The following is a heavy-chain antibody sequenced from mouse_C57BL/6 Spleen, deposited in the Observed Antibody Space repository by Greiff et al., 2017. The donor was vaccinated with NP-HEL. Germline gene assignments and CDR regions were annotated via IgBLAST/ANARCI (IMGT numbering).Heavy chain of an antibody. CDR2: IRSKSSNYAT. V-gene: IGHV10-3*01. J-gene: IGHJ1*03. CDR3: VREGVTKPYWYFDV. D-gene: IGHD2-2*01. Sequence: EVQLVESGGGLVQPKGSLKLSCAASGFTFNTYAMHWVRQAPGKGLEWVARIRSKSSNYATYYADSVKDRFTISRDDSQSMLYLQMNNLKTEDTAMYYCVREGVTKPYWYFDVWGTGTTVTVSS. CDR1: GFTFNTYA.